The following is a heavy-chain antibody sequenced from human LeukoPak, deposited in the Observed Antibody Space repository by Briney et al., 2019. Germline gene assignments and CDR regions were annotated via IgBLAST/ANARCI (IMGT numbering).Heavy chain of an antibody. Sequence: PSETLSLTCTVSGGSISSSSYYWGWIRQPPGKGLEWIGSIYYSGSTYYNPSLKSRVTISVDTSKNQFSLKLSSVTAADTAVYYCARFLAAALYWGQGTLVTVSS. CDR2: IYYSGST. J-gene: IGHJ4*02. V-gene: IGHV4-39*07. CDR3: ARFLAAALY. CDR1: GGSISSSSYY. D-gene: IGHD6-13*01.